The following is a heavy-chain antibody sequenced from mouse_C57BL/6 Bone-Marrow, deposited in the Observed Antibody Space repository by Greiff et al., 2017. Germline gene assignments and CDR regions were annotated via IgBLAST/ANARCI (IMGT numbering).Heavy chain of an antibody. Sequence: QVQLQQSGAELARPGASVKLSCKASGYTFTSYGISWVKQRPGQGLEWIGEIYPRSGNTYYNEKFKGKATLTADKSSSTAYMELRSLTSEDSAVYFCARSYSNYFWFAYWGQGTLVTVSA. V-gene: IGHV1-81*01. CDR2: IYPRSGNT. CDR1: GYTFTSYG. D-gene: IGHD2-5*01. CDR3: ARSYSNYFWFAY. J-gene: IGHJ3*01.